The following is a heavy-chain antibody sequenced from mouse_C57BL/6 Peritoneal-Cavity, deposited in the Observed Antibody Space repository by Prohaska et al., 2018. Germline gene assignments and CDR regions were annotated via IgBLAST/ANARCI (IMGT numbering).Heavy chain of an antibody. CDR3: ATPGGAMEY. CDR2: INPNNGGT. V-gene: IGHV1-26*01. J-gene: IGHJ4*01. Sequence: KQSHGKSLEWIGDINPNNGGTSYNQKFKGKATLTVDKSSSTAYMELRSLTSEDSAVYYCATPGGAMEYWGQGTSVTVSS. D-gene: IGHD4-1*01.